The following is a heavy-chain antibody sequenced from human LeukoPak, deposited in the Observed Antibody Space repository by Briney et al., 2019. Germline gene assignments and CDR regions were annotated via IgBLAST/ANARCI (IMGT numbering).Heavy chain of an antibody. J-gene: IGHJ4*02. CDR2: ISGSGGST. Sequence: GGSLRLSCAASGFTFSSYAMSWVRQAPGKGLEWVSAISGSGGSTYYADSVKGRFTISRDNSTNTLYLQMNSLRAEDTAVYYCAKRAYCSSTSCYAFDYWGQGTLVTVSS. CDR3: AKRAYCSSTSCYAFDY. D-gene: IGHD2-2*01. CDR1: GFTFSSYA. V-gene: IGHV3-23*01.